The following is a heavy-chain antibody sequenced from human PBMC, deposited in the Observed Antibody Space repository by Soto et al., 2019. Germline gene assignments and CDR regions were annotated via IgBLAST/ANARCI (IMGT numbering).Heavy chain of an antibody. V-gene: IGHV3-23*01. Sequence: GGSLRLSCAASGFTFSSYAMSWVRQAPGKGLEWVSAISGSGGSTYYADSVKGRFTISRDNSKNTLYLQMNSLRAEDTAVYYCAKEYRWSSHFGKNYFGMDVWGQGTTVTVSS. J-gene: IGHJ6*02. CDR1: GFTFSSYA. D-gene: IGHD2-8*02. CDR3: AKEYRWSSHFGKNYFGMDV. CDR2: ISGSGGST.